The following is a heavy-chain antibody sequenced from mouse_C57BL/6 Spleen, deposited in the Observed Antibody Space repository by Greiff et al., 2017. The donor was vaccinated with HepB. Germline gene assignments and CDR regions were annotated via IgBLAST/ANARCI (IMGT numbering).Heavy chain of an antibody. D-gene: IGHD2-4*01. CDR1: GFTFSSYA. J-gene: IGHJ3*01. CDR3: TRDYDYGGFAY. Sequence: VQLKESGEGLVKPGGSLKLSCAASGFTFSSYAMSWVRQTPEKRLEWVAYISSGGDYIYYADTVKGRFTISRDNARNTLYLQMSSLKSEDTAMYYCTRDYDYGGFAYWGQGTLVTVSA. CDR2: ISSGGDYI. V-gene: IGHV5-9-1*02.